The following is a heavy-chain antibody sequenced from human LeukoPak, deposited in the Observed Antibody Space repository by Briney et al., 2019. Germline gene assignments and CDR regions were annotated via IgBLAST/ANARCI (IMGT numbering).Heavy chain of an antibody. CDR3: ARLSYRRFDY. V-gene: IGHV4-39*01. CDR1: GGSISSGDLH. D-gene: IGHD4-11*01. J-gene: IGHJ4*02. CDR2: FSNSGST. Sequence: SETLSLTCTVSGGSISSGDLHWGWIRQPPGKGLEWIGSFSNSGSTYYNASLKSRVTISVDTSKNQVSLKLSSVTAADTAVYYCARLSYRRFDYWGQGSLVTVSS.